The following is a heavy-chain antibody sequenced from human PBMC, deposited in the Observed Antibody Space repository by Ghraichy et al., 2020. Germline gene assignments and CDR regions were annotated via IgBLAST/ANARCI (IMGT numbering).Heavy chain of an antibody. CDR3: AMSLYYYDSSGYWVY. J-gene: IGHJ4*02. V-gene: IGHV1-24*01. CDR1: GYTLTELS. D-gene: IGHD3-22*01. Sequence: ASVKVSCKVSGYTLTELSMHWVRQAPGKGLEWMGGFDPEDGETIYAQKFQGRVTMTEDTSTDTAYMELSSLRSEDTAVYYCAMSLYYYDSSGYWVYWGQGTLVTVSS. CDR2: FDPEDGET.